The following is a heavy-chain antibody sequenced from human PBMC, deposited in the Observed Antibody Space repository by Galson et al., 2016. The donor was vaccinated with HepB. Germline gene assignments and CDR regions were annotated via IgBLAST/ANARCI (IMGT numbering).Heavy chain of an antibody. CDR2: MSNSGRRT. V-gene: IGHV3-23*01. CDR3: VKDGSSGFDY. Sequence: SLRLSCAASGFTFSDYAMAWVRQAPGKGLEWVSGMSNSGRRTYYGDSVKGRFAMSRDNSKNTLYPEMNSLRVDDTAIYFCVKDGSSGFDYWGQGTLVTVS. D-gene: IGHD3-22*01. CDR1: GFTFSDYA. J-gene: IGHJ4*02.